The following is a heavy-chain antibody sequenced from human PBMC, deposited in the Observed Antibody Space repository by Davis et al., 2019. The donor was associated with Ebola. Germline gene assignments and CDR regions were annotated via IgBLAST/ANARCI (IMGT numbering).Heavy chain of an antibody. Sequence: SLKISCAASGFTFDDYAMHWVRQAPGKGLEWVSGISWNSGSIGYADSVKGRFTISRDNAKNSLYLQMNSLRADDTAVYYCTRGQMATIDYWGQGALVIVSS. CDR3: TRGQMATIDY. CDR2: ISWNSGSI. J-gene: IGHJ4*02. D-gene: IGHD5-24*01. V-gene: IGHV3-9*01. CDR1: GFTFDDYA.